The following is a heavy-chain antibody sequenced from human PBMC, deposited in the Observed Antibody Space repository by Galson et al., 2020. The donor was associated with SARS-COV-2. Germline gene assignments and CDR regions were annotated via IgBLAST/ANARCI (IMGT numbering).Heavy chain of an antibody. Sequence: TGGSLRLSCAASGFTFSNYWMDWVRQAPGKGLVWVSRIKSDGSITNYADSVRGRFTISRDNAKNTLYLQMNSLRDEDTAVYYCASVGAPTSDFWGQGTLVTVSS. CDR2: IKSDGSIT. D-gene: IGHD1-26*01. CDR3: ASVGAPTSDF. CDR1: GFTFSNYW. V-gene: IGHV3-74*01. J-gene: IGHJ4*02.